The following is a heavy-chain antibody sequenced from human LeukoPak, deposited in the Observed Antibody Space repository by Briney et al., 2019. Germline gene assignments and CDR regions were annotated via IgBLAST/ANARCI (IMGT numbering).Heavy chain of an antibody. CDR3: ARARGGDLSEWSSPPHY. V-gene: IGHV1-69*05. D-gene: IGHD3-3*01. Sequence: GSSVKVSCKASGGTFISYSISWLLQAPGQGLEWMGRIIPIFGTANYSQKFQGRVTITTDESTSTAYMELSSLRSEDTAVYYSARARGGDLSEWSSPPHYWGQGTLVTVSS. CDR1: GGTFISYS. J-gene: IGHJ4*02. CDR2: IIPIFGTA.